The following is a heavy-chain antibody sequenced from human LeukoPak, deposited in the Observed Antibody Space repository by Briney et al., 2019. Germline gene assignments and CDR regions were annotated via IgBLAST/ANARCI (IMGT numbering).Heavy chain of an antibody. V-gene: IGHV4-39*01. CDR3: ARQGNWNLDY. CDR1: GGSISSNTYY. D-gene: IGHD1-1*01. CDR2: IYYSGST. J-gene: IGHJ4*02. Sequence: PSETLSLTCTVSGGSISSNTYYWGWIRQPPGKGLEWIGSIYYSGSTYYNPSLKSRVTISVDTSKNQFSLKLTSVTAADTAIYYCARQGNWNLDYWGQGTLVTVSS.